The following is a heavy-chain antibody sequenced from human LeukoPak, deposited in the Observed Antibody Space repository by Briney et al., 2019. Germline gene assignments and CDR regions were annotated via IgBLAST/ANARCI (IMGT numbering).Heavy chain of an antibody. D-gene: IGHD6-13*01. CDR3: ARSLLYSSSWYY. Sequence: TPSETLSLTCAVYGGSFSGYYWSWIRQPPGKGLEWIGKINHSGSTNYNPSLKSRVTISVDTSKNQFSLKLSSVTAADTAVYYCARSLLYSSSWYYWGQGTLVTVSS. J-gene: IGHJ4*02. CDR2: INHSGST. V-gene: IGHV4-34*01. CDR1: GGSFSGYY.